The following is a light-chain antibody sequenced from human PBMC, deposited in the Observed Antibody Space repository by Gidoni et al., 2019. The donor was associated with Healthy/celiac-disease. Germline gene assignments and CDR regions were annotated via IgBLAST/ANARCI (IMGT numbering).Light chain of an antibody. J-gene: IGLJ2*01. Sequence: QSALTQPASVSGSPDQSITISCTGTSSDVGGYNYVSWYQQHPGKAPKLMIYDVSNRPSGVSNRFSGSKSGNTASLTISGLQAEDEADYYCSSYTSSSTLGVVFGGGTKLTVL. V-gene: IGLV2-14*03. CDR2: DVS. CDR3: SSYTSSSTLGVV. CDR1: SSDVGGYNY.